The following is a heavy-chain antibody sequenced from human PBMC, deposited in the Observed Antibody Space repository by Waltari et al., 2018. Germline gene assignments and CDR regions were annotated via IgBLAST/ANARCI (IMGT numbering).Heavy chain of an antibody. V-gene: IGHV3-48*04. J-gene: IGHJ4*02. D-gene: IGHD3-10*01. CDR3: AKDSGWGFDY. CDR1: GFTFSSYS. CDR2: ISSSSSTI. Sequence: EVQLVESGGGLVQPGGSLRLSCAASGFTFSSYSMNWVRQAPGKGLEWVSYISSSSSTIYYADSVKGRFTISRDNAKNTLYLQMNSLRAEDTAVYYCAKDSGWGFDYWGQGTLVTVSS.